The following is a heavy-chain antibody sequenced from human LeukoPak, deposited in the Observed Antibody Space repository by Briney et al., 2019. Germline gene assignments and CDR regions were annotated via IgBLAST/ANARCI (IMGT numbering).Heavy chain of an antibody. J-gene: IGHJ3*02. V-gene: IGHV3-48*04. D-gene: IGHD3-22*01. CDR1: GFTFSSYS. CDR2: ISSSSSTI. Sequence: GGSLRLSCAASGFTFSSYSMNWVRQAPGKGLEWVSYISSSSSTIYYADSVKGRFTISRDNAKNSLYLQMNSLRAEDTAVYYCARARYYNSSGYHHDAFDIWGQGTMVTVCS. CDR3: ARARYYNSSGYHHDAFDI.